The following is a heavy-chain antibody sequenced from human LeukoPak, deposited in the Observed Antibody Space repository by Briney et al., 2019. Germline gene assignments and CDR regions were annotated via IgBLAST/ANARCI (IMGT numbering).Heavy chain of an antibody. CDR2: INPNSGGT. V-gene: IGHV1-2*02. J-gene: IGHJ3*02. CDR1: GYTFTGYY. Sequence: ASVNVSCKASGYTFTGYYMLWVRQAPGQGREGMGWINPNSGGTNYAQKFQGRVTMTRDTSISTAYMELSRLRSDDTAVYYCARDASSGRIKDAFDIWGQGTMVTVSS. CDR3: ARDASSGRIKDAFDI. D-gene: IGHD6-19*01.